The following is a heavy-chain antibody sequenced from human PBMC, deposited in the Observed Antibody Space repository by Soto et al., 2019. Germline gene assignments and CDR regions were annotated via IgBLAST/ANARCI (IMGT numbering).Heavy chain of an antibody. J-gene: IGHJ6*02. CDR2: IFYRGNT. Sequence: QVQLQESGPGLVKPSETLSLICTVSGGSISGYYWSWIRQPPGKGLEWIGYIFYRGNTLYNPSLQIRVTISVDTSKNQFSLRLSSVTAADTAVYYCTRHAIIPKLQYGMDVWGQGASVTVSS. CDR3: TRHAIIPKLQYGMDV. CDR1: GGSISGYY. D-gene: IGHD2-15*01. V-gene: IGHV4-59*01.